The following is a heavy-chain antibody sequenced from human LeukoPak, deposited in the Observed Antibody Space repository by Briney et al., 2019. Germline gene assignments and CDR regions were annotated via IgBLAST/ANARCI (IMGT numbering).Heavy chain of an antibody. V-gene: IGHV3-48*04. J-gene: IGHJ4*02. Sequence: GGSLRLSCAASGFTFSSYSMNWVRQAPGKGLEWVSYIISSSSTIYYADSVKGRFTISRDNAKNSLYLQMNSLRAEDTAVYYCARVKYYDSSGYHDYWGQGTLVTVSS. CDR1: GFTFSSYS. CDR2: IISSSSTI. CDR3: ARVKYYDSSGYHDY. D-gene: IGHD3-22*01.